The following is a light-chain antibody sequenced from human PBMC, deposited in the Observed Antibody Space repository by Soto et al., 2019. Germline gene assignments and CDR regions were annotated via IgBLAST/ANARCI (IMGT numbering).Light chain of an antibody. Sequence: DIQMTQSPSSLSASVGDRVTITCRASQSSSFYLNWYQHRPGKAPQLLIYGASTLRSGVPSRFSGRGSGTDFTLTITSLQPEDFATYSCQEGYTSSRTFGQGTTVEI. CDR1: QSSSFY. V-gene: IGKV1-39*01. J-gene: IGKJ1*01. CDR2: GAS. CDR3: QEGYTSSRT.